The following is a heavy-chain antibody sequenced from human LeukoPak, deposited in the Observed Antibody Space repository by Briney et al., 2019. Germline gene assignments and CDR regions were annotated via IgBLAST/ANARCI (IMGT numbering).Heavy chain of an antibody. CDR1: GGSISSYY. Sequence: SETLSLTCTVSGGSISSYYWSWIRQPAGKGLEWIGRIYTSGNTNYNPSLRSRVTMSVDTSKNKFSLKLSSVTAADTAVYYCAREPYCTNGVCSAYWGQGTLVTVSS. J-gene: IGHJ4*02. CDR2: IYTSGNT. V-gene: IGHV4-4*07. CDR3: AREPYCTNGVCSAY. D-gene: IGHD2-8*01.